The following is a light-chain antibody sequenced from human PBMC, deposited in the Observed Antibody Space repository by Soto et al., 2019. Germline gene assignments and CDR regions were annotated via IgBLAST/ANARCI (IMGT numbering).Light chain of an antibody. V-gene: IGKV1-5*01. CDR2: DAS. Sequence: DIQMTQSPSTLSASVGDRVTITCRASQSIRSWLAWYQQKPGKAPQLLIYDASNLESGVPSRFSVSGSGTEFTLTISSLQPGDFATYYCQQYDSFSKSFGRGTKVVVK. J-gene: IGKJ1*01. CDR1: QSIRSW. CDR3: QQYDSFSKS.